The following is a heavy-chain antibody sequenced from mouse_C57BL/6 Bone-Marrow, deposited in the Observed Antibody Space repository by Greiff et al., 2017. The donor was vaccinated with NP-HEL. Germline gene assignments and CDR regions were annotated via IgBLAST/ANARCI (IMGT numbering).Heavy chain of an antibody. CDR3: ARWGDSYYFDY. V-gene: IGHV1-50*01. J-gene: IGHJ2*01. D-gene: IGHD3-3*01. CDR1: GYTFTSYW. Sequence: QVQLQQPGAELVKPGASVKLSCKASGYTFTSYWMQWVKQRPGQGLEWIGEIDPSDSYTNYTQKFKGKATLTVDTSSSTAYMQLSSLTSEDSAVYYCARWGDSYYFDYWGQGTTLTVSS. CDR2: IDPSDSYT.